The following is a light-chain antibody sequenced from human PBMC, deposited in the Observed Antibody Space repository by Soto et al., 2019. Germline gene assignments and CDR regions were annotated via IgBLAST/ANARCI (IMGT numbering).Light chain of an antibody. Sequence: QSVLTQPPSASGSPGQSVTISCTGTSSDVGGYNYVSWYQQHPGKAPKLMIYEVSKRPSGVPDRFSGSKSGNTASLTVSGLQAEDEADYYCSSYAGSNNLLFGTGPKVTVL. J-gene: IGLJ1*01. CDR3: SSYAGSNNLL. CDR1: SSDVGGYNY. V-gene: IGLV2-8*01. CDR2: EVS.